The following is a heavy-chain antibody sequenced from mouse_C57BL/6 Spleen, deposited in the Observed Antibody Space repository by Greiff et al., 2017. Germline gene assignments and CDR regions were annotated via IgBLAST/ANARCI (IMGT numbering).Heavy chain of an antibody. D-gene: IGHD2-5*01. CDR3: ARESYTNYGGAIDY. Sequence: EVQLVESGGGLVKPGGSLKLSCAASGFTFSSYAMSWVRQTPEKRLEWVATISDGGSYTYYPDKVKGRFTISRDNAKNTLYLQMSHLKSEDTAMYYCARESYTNYGGAIDYWGQGTSVTVSS. J-gene: IGHJ4*01. CDR2: ISDGGSYT. V-gene: IGHV5-4*01. CDR1: GFTFSSYA.